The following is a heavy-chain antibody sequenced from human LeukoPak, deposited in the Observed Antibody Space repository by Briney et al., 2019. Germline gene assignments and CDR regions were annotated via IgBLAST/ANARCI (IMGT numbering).Heavy chain of an antibody. CDR3: AGEGYRLMRFGELLHYYYYYMDV. V-gene: IGHV3-66*01. J-gene: IGHJ6*03. Sequence: GGSLRLSCAASGFIVSNNYMSWIRQAPGKGLEWVSIIYSGGSTFYADSVKGRFTISRDISKNTLYLQMNSLRAEDTAVYYCAGEGYRLMRFGELLHYYYYYMDVWGKGTTVTVSS. CDR2: IYSGGST. D-gene: IGHD3-10*01. CDR1: GFIVSNNY.